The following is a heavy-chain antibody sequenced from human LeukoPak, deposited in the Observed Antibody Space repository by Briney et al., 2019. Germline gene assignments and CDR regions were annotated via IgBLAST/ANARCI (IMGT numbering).Heavy chain of an antibody. V-gene: IGHV3-30*18. J-gene: IGHJ4*02. D-gene: IGHD4-23*01. CDR1: GFTFSSYG. CDR2: ISYDGSNK. Sequence: PGGSLRLSCAASGFTFSSYGMHWVRQAPGKGLEWVAVISYDGSNKYYADSVKGRFTISRDNSKNTLYLQMNSLRAEDTAVYYCAKDLGGNPDYWGQGTLVTVSS. CDR3: AKDLGGNPDY.